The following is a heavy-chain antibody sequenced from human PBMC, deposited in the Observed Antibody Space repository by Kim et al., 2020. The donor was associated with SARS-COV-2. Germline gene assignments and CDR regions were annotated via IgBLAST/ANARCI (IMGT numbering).Heavy chain of an antibody. D-gene: IGHD6-19*01. V-gene: IGHV3-74*01. CDR3: ARRQFTSCWYYFDY. Sequence: DSVKGRFTITSDNAKNTLYLQMNSLGAEDRAVYYCARRQFTSCWYYFDYWGQGTLVTVSS. J-gene: IGHJ4*02.